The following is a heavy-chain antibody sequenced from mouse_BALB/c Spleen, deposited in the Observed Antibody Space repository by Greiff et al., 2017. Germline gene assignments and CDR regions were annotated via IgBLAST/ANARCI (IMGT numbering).Heavy chain of an antibody. D-gene: IGHD2-1*01. V-gene: IGHV3-2*02. CDR2: ISYSGST. Sequence: VQLKESGPGLVKPSQSLSLTCTVTGYSITSDYAWNWIRQFPGNKLEWMGYISYSGSTSYNPSLKSRISITRDTSKNQFFLQLNSVTTEDTATYYCASGGGNYNYAMDYWGQGTSVTVSS. CDR1: GYSITSDYA. J-gene: IGHJ4*01. CDR3: ASGGGNYNYAMDY.